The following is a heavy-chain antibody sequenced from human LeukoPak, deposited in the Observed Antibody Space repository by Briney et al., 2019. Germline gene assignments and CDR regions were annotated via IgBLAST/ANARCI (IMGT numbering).Heavy chain of an antibody. CDR2: ISPSGRTI. V-gene: IGHV3-48*03. J-gene: IGHJ4*02. D-gene: IGHD1-26*01. Sequence: PGGSLRLSCAASGFTFASYEMNWVRQAPGKGLEWVSYISPSGRTIYYADSVKGRFTISRDNVKNSLYLQMNSLRAEDTAVYYCARENSGTFYWGQGTLVTVSS. CDR1: GFTFASYE. CDR3: ARENSGTFY.